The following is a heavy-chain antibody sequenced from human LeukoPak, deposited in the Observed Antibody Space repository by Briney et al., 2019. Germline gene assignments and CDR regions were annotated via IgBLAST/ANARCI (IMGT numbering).Heavy chain of an antibody. D-gene: IGHD3-22*01. Sequence: AGGSLRLSCAAPGFNFSSYAMSWVRQAPGKGLEWVSAISGSGGSTYYADSVKGRFTISRDNSKNTLYLQMNSLRAEDTAVYYCAKDDQDVVDYYDSSIYDIWGQGTMVTVSS. CDR3: AKDDQDVVDYYDSSIYDI. V-gene: IGHV3-23*01. CDR1: GFNFSSYA. CDR2: ISGSGGST. J-gene: IGHJ3*02.